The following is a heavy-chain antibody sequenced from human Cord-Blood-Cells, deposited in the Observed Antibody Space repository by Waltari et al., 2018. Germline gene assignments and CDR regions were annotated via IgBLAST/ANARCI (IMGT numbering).Heavy chain of an antibody. CDR2: IYPGDSDT. J-gene: IGHJ3*02. V-gene: IGHV5-51*01. CDR1: GYSFTSYW. D-gene: IGHD1-1*01. Sequence: EVQLVQSGAEVKKPGESLKISCKGSGYSFTSYWICWVRQRPGKGLEWMGIIYPGDSDTRYSPSFQGQVTISADKSISTAYLQWSSLKASDTAMYYCARLFRYNWNDLRGAFDIWGQGTMVTVSS. CDR3: ARLFRYNWNDLRGAFDI.